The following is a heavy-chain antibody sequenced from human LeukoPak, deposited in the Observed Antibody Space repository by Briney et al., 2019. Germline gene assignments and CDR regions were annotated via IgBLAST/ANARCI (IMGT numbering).Heavy chain of an antibody. CDR2: IKQDGSEK. D-gene: IGHD2-15*01. J-gene: IGHJ4*02. Sequence: GSLRLSCAASGFTFSSYWMSWVRQAPGKGLEWVANIKQDGSEKYYVDSVKGRFTISRDNAKNSLYLQMNSLRAEDTAVYYCARPDCSGGSCYFDYWGQGTLVTVSS. CDR3: ARPDCSGGSCYFDY. CDR1: GFTFSSYW. V-gene: IGHV3-7*01.